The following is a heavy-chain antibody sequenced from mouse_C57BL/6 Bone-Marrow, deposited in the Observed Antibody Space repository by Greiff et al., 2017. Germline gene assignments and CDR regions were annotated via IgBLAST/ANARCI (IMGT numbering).Heavy chain of an antibody. D-gene: IGHD2-12*01. CDR1: GFNIKDDY. CDR3: TTHYKDY. V-gene: IGHV14-4*01. Sequence: DVHLVESGAELVRPGASVKLSCTASGFNIKDDYMHWVKQRPEQGLEWIGWIDPENGDTEYASKFQGKATITADTSSNTAYLQLSSLTSEDTAVYYCTTHYKDYWGQGTTLTVSS. CDR2: IDPENGDT. J-gene: IGHJ2*01.